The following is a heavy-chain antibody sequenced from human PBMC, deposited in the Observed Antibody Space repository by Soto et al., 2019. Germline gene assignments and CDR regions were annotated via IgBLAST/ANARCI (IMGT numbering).Heavy chain of an antibody. CDR2: ISSDGRNT. D-gene: IGHD6-19*01. CDR1: GFAFSSYW. CDR3: IKASTVTGVGGYR. V-gene: IGHV3-74*01. Sequence: EVQLVESGGDLVQPGGSLRLSGAASGFAFSSYWMQWVRQAPGKGPVWVSRISSDGRNTTYADFVKGRFTISRDNAENTLHLQMTSLTDADTAVYYCIKASTVTGVGGYRWGQGTLVTVSS. J-gene: IGHJ5*02.